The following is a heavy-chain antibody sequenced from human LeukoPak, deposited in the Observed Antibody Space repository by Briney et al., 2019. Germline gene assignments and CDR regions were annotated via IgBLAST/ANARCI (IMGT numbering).Heavy chain of an antibody. CDR1: GFTFSSYS. CDR2: ISSSSSYI. D-gene: IGHD6-19*01. Sequence: GGSLRLSCAASGFTFSSYSMNWVRQAPGKGLEWVSSISSSSSYIYYADSVKGRFTISRDNAKNSLYLQMHSLRAEDTAVYYCAKVHGGVAGMDTYFDYWGQGTLVTVSS. J-gene: IGHJ4*02. V-gene: IGHV3-21*04. CDR3: AKVHGGVAGMDTYFDY.